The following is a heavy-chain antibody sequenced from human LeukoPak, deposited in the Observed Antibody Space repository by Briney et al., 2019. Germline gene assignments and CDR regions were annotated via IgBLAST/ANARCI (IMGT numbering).Heavy chain of an antibody. CDR2: IYYSGST. V-gene: IGHV4-59*01. Sequence: KPSETLSLTCTVSSGSIRTSYCSWIRQPPGMGLEWIGYIYYSGSTNYNPSLKSRVTISVDTSRNQFSLKLSSVTAADTAVYYCARAPNPDFFDDWGQGTLVTVSS. D-gene: IGHD2-8*01. CDR1: SGSIRTSY. J-gene: IGHJ4*02. CDR3: ARAPNPDFFDD.